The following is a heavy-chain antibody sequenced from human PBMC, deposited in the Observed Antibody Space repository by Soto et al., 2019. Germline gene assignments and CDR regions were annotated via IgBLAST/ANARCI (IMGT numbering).Heavy chain of an antibody. J-gene: IGHJ6*02. D-gene: IGHD3-10*01. CDR1: GGSISSGGNY. V-gene: IGHV4-31*03. Sequence: QVQLHESGPGLVKSSQTLSLTCTVSGGSISSGGNYWSWIRLHPGKGLEWIGYIYHSGSTYYNPSLKSRVTISVDTSKNQFSLKLNSVTAADTAVYYCARARMVRGVIYYYGMDVWGQGTTVTVSS. CDR3: ARARMVRGVIYYYGMDV. CDR2: IYHSGST.